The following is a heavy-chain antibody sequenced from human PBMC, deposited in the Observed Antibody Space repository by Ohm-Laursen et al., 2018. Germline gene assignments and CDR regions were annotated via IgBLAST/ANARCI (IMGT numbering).Heavy chain of an antibody. CDR3: ARDRGVRGTTVTTRGLIEGRPLGY. CDR2: INSDGSST. Sequence: SLSLSCAASGFTFSSYWMHWVRQAPGKGLVWVSRINSDGSSTSYADSVKGRFTISRDNAKNTLYLQMNSLRAEDTAVYYCARDRGVRGTTVTTRGLIEGRPLGYWGQGTLVTVSS. D-gene: IGHD4-11*01. CDR1: GFTFSSYW. J-gene: IGHJ4*02. V-gene: IGHV3-74*01.